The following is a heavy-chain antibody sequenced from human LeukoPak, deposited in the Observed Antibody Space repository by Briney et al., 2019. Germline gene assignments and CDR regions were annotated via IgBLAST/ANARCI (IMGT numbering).Heavy chain of an antibody. D-gene: IGHD3-22*01. J-gene: IGHJ4*02. CDR1: GFTFDDYA. CDR2: ISWNSGSI. Sequence: GGSLRLSCAASGFTFDDYAMHWVRQAPGKGLEWVSGISWNSGSIGYADSVKGRFTISRDNAKNSLYLQMNSLRAEDTALYYCAKVRAISGLYYFDYWGQGTLVTVSS. CDR3: AKVRAISGLYYFDY. V-gene: IGHV3-9*01.